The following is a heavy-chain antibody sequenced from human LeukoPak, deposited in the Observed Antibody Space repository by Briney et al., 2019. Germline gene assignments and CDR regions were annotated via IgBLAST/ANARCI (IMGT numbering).Heavy chain of an antibody. CDR2: ISHSGNT. CDR1: GYSISSGYY. CDR3: ARRITGTTSDSFDY. D-gene: IGHD1-20*01. V-gene: IGHV4-38-2*02. J-gene: IGHJ4*02. Sequence: PSETLSLTCTVSGYSISSGYYWGWIRQPPGKGLEWIGSISHSGNTYYNPSLKSRVTISVDTSKNQFSLKLSSVTAADTALYYCARRITGTTSDSFDYWGQGTLVTVSS.